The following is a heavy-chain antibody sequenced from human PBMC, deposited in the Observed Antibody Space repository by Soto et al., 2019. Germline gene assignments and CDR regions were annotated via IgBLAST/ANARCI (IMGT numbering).Heavy chain of an antibody. J-gene: IGHJ4*02. Sequence: PSETLSLTCAVSGDSISRGGYSWTWIRQPPGKALEWIGNIYDSGSTSYNPSLKSRVTISEDTSKSQFSLKVNSMTAADTAVYYCARYRREAVAGYTLDNWGQGILVTVSS. CDR1: GDSISRGGYS. CDR2: IYDSGST. D-gene: IGHD6-13*01. CDR3: ARYRREAVAGYTLDN. V-gene: IGHV4-30-2*01.